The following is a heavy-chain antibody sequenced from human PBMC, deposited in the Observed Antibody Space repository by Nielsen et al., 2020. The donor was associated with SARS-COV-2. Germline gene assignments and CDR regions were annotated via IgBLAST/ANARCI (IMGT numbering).Heavy chain of an antibody. D-gene: IGHD5-24*01. V-gene: IGHV3-11*05. CDR3: AREGRDLPLDY. J-gene: IGHJ4*02. CDR1: GFTFSDSY. CDR2: ISSSSSYT. Sequence: GGSLRLSCSASGFTFSDSYMSWIRQAPGKGLEWISYISSSSSYTNYADSLKCRFTISRDNARNILYLQMNSLRAEDTAVYYCAREGRDLPLDYWGQGVLVTVSA.